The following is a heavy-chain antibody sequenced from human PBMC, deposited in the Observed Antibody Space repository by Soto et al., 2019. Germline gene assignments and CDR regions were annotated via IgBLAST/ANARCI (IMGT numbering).Heavy chain of an antibody. V-gene: IGHV4-31*03. CDR3: ARTTFYDVFTAYYSLFDY. D-gene: IGHD3-9*01. Sequence: SETLSLTCTVSGGSINSGRFYCSWIRQQPGKGLEWIGHISDSGSSYYNPSLESRVTISVDTSKSQFSLKLSAVTAADTAVYFCARTTFYDVFTAYYSLFDYWGQGTMVTVSS. J-gene: IGHJ4*02. CDR2: ISDSGSS. CDR1: GGSINSGRFY.